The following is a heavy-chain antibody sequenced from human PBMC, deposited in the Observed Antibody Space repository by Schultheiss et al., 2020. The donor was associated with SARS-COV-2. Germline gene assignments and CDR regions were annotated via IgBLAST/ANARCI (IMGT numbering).Heavy chain of an antibody. J-gene: IGHJ5*02. CDR3: ARGNWGYATAPPQT. D-gene: IGHD2-2*01. V-gene: IGHV3-30*03. Sequence: GESLKISCAASGFTFSSYGMHWVRQAPGKGLEWVAVISYDGSNKYYADSVKGRFTISRDDSKNMVYLQMNSLRAEDTAVYYCARGNWGYATAPPQTWGQGTLVTVSS. CDR1: GFTFSSYG. CDR2: ISYDGSNK.